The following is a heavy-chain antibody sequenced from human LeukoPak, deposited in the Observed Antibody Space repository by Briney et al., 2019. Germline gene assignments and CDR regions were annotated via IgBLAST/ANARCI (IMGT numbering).Heavy chain of an antibody. J-gene: IGHJ6*03. D-gene: IGHD6-6*01. Sequence: ASVKVSCKSSGYTFTSFGISWVRQAPGQGLEWMGWISAYNGNTNYAQKLQGRVTMTTDTSTSTAYMELRSLRSDDTAVYYCARDKYSSSWYYYYMDVWGKGTTVTVSS. CDR2: ISAYNGNT. CDR3: ARDKYSSSWYYYYMDV. CDR1: GYTFTSFG. V-gene: IGHV1-18*01.